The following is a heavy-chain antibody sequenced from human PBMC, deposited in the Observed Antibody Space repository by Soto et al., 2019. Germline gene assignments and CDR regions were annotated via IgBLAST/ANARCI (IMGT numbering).Heavy chain of an antibody. J-gene: IGHJ4*02. V-gene: IGHV3-30*18. CDR1: GFTFSNYG. Sequence: GGSLRLSCSASGFTFSNYGMHWVRQAPGKGLEWVAIISYDGSDKHYADSMKGRFTISRDNSKNTLYLQMNSLRAEDTAVYYCAKAPYIFGYYFDYWGQGTLVTVSS. CDR3: AKAPYIFGYYFDY. CDR2: ISYDGSDK. D-gene: IGHD3-16*01.